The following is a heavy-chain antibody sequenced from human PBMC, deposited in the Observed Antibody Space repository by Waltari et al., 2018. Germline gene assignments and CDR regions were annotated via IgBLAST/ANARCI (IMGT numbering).Heavy chain of an antibody. CDR1: GGTFSSYA. D-gene: IGHD1-26*01. Sequence: QVQLVQSGAEVKKPGSSVKVSCKASGGTFSSYAISWVRQAPGQGLEWMGGIIPILGIANYAQKFQGRVTITADESTSTAYMELSRLRSEDTAVYYCARDRIVGAPGFAVKSWFDPWGQGTLVTVSS. CDR2: IIPILGIA. CDR3: ARDRIVGAPGFAVKSWFDP. J-gene: IGHJ5*02. V-gene: IGHV1-69*04.